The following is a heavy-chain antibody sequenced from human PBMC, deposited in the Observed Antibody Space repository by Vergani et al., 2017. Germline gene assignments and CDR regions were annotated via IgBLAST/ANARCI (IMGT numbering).Heavy chain of an antibody. Sequence: QVQLQESGPGLVKPSETLSLTCTVSGGSISSYYWSWIRQPAGKGLEWIGRLYTSGSTNYNPSLKSRVTMSVDTSKNPFSLKLSSVTAADTAVYYCARLLGVAGTSVKWFDPWGQGTLVTVSS. J-gene: IGHJ5*02. CDR3: ARLLGVAGTSVKWFDP. V-gene: IGHV4-4*07. CDR2: LYTSGST. CDR1: GGSISSYY. D-gene: IGHD6-19*01.